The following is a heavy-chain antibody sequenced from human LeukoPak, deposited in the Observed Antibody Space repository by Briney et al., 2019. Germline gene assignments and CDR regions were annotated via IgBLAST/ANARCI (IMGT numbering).Heavy chain of an antibody. CDR3: ARGPWDWNDPYFDY. V-gene: IGHV1-46*01. J-gene: IGHJ4*02. CDR2: INLSGGST. Sequence: ASVKVSCKASGFTFINYYMHWVRQAPGQGLEWLGIINLSGGSTHYPQKFQDRVTMTRDTSMSTVYMELSSLRSEDTAVYYCARGPWDWNDPYFDYWGQGTLVTVSS. CDR1: GFTFINYY. D-gene: IGHD1-1*01.